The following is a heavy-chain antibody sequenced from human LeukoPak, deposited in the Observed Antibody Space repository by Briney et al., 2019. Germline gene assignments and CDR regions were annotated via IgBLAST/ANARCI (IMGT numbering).Heavy chain of an antibody. D-gene: IGHD3-10*01. J-gene: IGHJ6*03. CDR3: ARHYTESGSCYIYYFYMDV. V-gene: IGHV4-39*01. CDR2: IYYSGST. Sequence: PSETLSLTCTVSGDSISSSSYYWGWIRQPPGKGLEWIGSIYYSGSTYYNPSLKSRVTISVDTSKNQFSLKLSSVTAADTAVYYCARHYTESGSCYIYYFYMDVWGKGTTVTISS. CDR1: GDSISSSSYY.